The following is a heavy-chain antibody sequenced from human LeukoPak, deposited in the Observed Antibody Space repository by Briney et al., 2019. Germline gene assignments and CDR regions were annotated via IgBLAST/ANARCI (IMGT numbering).Heavy chain of an antibody. D-gene: IGHD1-14*01. CDR2: INHSGST. J-gene: IGHJ4*02. Sequence: SETLSLTCAVYGGSFSGYYWSWIRQPPGKGLEWIGEINHSGSTNYNPSLKSRVTISVDTSKNQFSLELSSVTAADTAVYYCARLRRIFSRDFDYWGQGTLVTVSS. CDR1: GGSFSGYY. CDR3: ARLRRIFSRDFDY. V-gene: IGHV4-34*01.